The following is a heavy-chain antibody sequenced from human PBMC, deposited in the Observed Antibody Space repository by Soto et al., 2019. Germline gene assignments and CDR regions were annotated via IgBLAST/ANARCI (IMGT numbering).Heavy chain of an antibody. V-gene: IGHV1-3*01. CDR2: INAGNGNT. CDR3: SRDLTSDY. Sequence: QVQLVQSGAAVKKPGASVKVSCKASGYTFTSYAMHWVRQAPGQSLERMGWINAGNGNTKYSQKFQGRVTITRDTSASTAYMELSSLRSEDAAVYSCSRDLTSDYWRQGTLVTVSS. D-gene: IGHD3-9*01. CDR1: GYTFTSYA. J-gene: IGHJ4*02.